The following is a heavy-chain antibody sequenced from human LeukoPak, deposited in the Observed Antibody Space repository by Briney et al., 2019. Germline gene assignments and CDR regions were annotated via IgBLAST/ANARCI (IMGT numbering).Heavy chain of an antibody. Sequence: PSETLSLTCTVSGGSISNGGYYWSWIRQPPGKGLEWIGYIYHSGSTYYNPSLKSRVTISVDRSKNQFSLKLSSVTAADTAVYYCAREIPDDSSGYYSINFDYWGQGTLVTVSS. V-gene: IGHV4-30-2*01. D-gene: IGHD3-22*01. J-gene: IGHJ4*02. CDR1: GGSISNGGYY. CDR3: AREIPDDSSGYYSINFDY. CDR2: IYHSGST.